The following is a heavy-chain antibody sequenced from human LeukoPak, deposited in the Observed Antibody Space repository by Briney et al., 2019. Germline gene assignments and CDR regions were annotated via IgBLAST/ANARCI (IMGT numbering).Heavy chain of an antibody. V-gene: IGHV1-69*13. D-gene: IGHD3-22*01. CDR1: GGTFSSYA. J-gene: IGHJ4*02. CDR3: ARELCYYDSSGYCPPYFDY. CDR2: IIPIFGTA. Sequence: SVKVSCKXSGGTFSSYAISWVRQAPGQGLEWMGRIIPIFGTANYAQKFQGRVTITADESTSTAYMELSSLRSEDTAVYYCARELCYYDSSGYCPPYFDYWGQGTLVTVSS.